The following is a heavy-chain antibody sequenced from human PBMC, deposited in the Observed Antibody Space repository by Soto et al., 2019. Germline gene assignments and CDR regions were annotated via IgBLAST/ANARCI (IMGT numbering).Heavy chain of an antibody. D-gene: IGHD3-9*01. CDR2: INHSGST. J-gene: IGHJ4*02. CDR3: AILTGSDFDH. Sequence: SETLSLTCAVYGGSFSGYYWSWIRQPPGKGLEWIGEINHSGSTNYNPSLKSRVTISVDTSKNQFSLKLSSVTAADTAVYYCAILTGSDFDHWGQGTLVTVSS. CDR1: GGSFSGYY. V-gene: IGHV4-34*01.